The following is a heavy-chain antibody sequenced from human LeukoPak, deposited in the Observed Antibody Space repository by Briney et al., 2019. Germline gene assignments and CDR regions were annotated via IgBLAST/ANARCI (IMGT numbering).Heavy chain of an antibody. V-gene: IGHV3-23*01. D-gene: IGHD3-10*01. J-gene: IGHJ6*02. CDR1: GFTFSSHA. Sequence: PGGSLRLSCAASGFTFSSHAMSWVRQAPGKGLEWVSGIAGSGGSTYYADSVKGRFTISRDNSKNTLYLQMDSLRAEDTAVYYCAKNYESGRGVPYGMDVWGQGTTVTVSS. CDR2: IAGSGGST. CDR3: AKNYESGRGVPYGMDV.